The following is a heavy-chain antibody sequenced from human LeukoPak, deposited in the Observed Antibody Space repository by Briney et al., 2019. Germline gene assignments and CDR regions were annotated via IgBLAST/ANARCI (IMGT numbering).Heavy chain of an antibody. D-gene: IGHD5-18*01. Sequence: GGSLRLSCAASGFTFDDYAMHWVRQAPGKGLEWVSGISWNSGSIGYADSVKGRFTISRDNAKNSLYLQMNSLRAEDTAVYYCARALDTAMVRGGYWGQGTLVTVSS. CDR1: GFTFDDYA. V-gene: IGHV3-9*01. J-gene: IGHJ4*02. CDR2: ISWNSGSI. CDR3: ARALDTAMVRGGY.